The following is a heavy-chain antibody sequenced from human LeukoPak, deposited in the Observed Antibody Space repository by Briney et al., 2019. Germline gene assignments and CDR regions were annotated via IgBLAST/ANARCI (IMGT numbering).Heavy chain of an antibody. Sequence: SETLSLTCTVSGGSISSYYWSWIRQPPGKGLEWIGYIYYSGSTNYNPSLKSRVTISVDTSKNQFSLKLSSVTAADTAVYYCARAGTNLGDYDFWGQGTLVTVSS. CDR2: IYYSGST. V-gene: IGHV4-59*01. D-gene: IGHD4-17*01. CDR3: ARAGTNLGDYDF. J-gene: IGHJ4*02. CDR1: GGSISSYY.